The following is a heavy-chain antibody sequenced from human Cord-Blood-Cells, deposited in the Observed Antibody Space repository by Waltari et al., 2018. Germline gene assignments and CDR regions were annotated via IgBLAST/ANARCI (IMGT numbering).Heavy chain of an antibody. D-gene: IGHD3-22*01. CDR3: ARGSEISYDSSGYFRYYYGMDV. Sequence: QVQLVQSGAEVKKPGSSVKVSCKASGGTFSSYAISRVRQAPGQGLEWMGGIIPIFGTANYAQKFQGRVTITADESTSTAYMELSSLRSEDTAVYYCARGSEISYDSSGYFRYYYGMDVWGQGTTVTVSS. CDR1: GGTFSSYA. CDR2: IIPIFGTA. V-gene: IGHV1-69*01. J-gene: IGHJ6*02.